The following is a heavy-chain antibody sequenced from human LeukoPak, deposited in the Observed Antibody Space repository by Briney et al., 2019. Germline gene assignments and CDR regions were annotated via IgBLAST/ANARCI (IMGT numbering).Heavy chain of an antibody. CDR3: ARQVGEPTYYFDY. D-gene: IGHD3-10*01. J-gene: IGHJ4*02. CDR1: GGTFSSYA. V-gene: IGHV1-69*13. CDR2: IIPIFGTA. Sequence: SVKVSCKASGGTFSSYAIGWVRQAPGQGLEWMGGIIPIFGTANYAQKFQGRVTITADESTSTAYMELSSLRSEDTAVYYCARQVGEPTYYFDYWGQGTLVTVSS.